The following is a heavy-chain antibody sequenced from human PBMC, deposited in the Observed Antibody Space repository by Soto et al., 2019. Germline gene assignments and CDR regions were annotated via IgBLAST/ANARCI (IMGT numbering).Heavy chain of an antibody. CDR3: ARRKGSSWYNWLDP. J-gene: IGHJ5*02. CDR2: IYHSGST. CDR1: GYSISSGYY. Sequence: SETLSLTCAVSGYSISSGYYLGWIRQPPGKGLEWIGSIYHSGSTYYNPSLKSRVTISVDTSKNQFSLKLSSVTAADTAVYYCARRKGSSWYNWLDPWGQGTLVTVSS. V-gene: IGHV4-38-2*01. D-gene: IGHD6-13*01.